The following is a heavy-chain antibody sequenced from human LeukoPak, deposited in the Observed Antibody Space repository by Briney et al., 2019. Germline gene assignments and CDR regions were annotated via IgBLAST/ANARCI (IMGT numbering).Heavy chain of an antibody. CDR2: IYYSGST. CDR3: ARAPGYCSGGSCYWFDP. Sequence: SETLSLTCTVSGGSISSHYWSWIRQPRGKGLEWIGYIYYSGSTNYNPSLKSRVTISVDTSKNQFSLKLSSVTAADTAVYYCARAPGYCSGGSCYWFDPWGQGTLVTVSS. V-gene: IGHV4-59*11. J-gene: IGHJ5*02. D-gene: IGHD2-15*01. CDR1: GGSISSHY.